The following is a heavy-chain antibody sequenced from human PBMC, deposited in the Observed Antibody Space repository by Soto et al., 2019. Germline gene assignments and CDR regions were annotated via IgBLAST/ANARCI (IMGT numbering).Heavy chain of an antibody. J-gene: IGHJ4*02. V-gene: IGHV3-23*01. CDR2: ISGSGGST. Sequence: GGSLRLSCAASGFTFSSYAMSWVRQAPGKGLEWVSAISGSGGSTYYADSVKGRFTISRDNSKNTLYLQMNSLRAEDTAVYYCASHREGGYLYYFDYWGQGTLVTVSS. CDR3: ASHREGGYLYYFDY. CDR1: GFTFSSYA. D-gene: IGHD3-22*01.